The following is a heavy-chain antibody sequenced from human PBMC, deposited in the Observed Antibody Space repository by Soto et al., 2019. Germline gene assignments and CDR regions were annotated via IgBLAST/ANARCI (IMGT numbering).Heavy chain of an antibody. CDR1: GGFTSTNNW. CDR2: AYHSGST. D-gene: IGHD3-10*01. Sequence: SETLSLTCAVSGGFTSTNNWWSWVRQPPGKGLEWIGDAYHSGSTEYNPSLKSRVSISVDKSKNQISLKLTSATAADTAVYYCARSPPSSYYGGSGTFDFWGQGTLVTVSS. J-gene: IGHJ4*02. V-gene: IGHV4-4*02. CDR3: ARSPPSSYYGGSGTFDF.